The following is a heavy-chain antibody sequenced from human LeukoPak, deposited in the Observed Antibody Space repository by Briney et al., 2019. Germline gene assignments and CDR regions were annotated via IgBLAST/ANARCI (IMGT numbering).Heavy chain of an antibody. CDR1: GFTFTTYC. Sequence: GGSLRLSCAASGFTFTTYCFHWIRQAPGKGLVWVSVISTDGSDTRYTDSVKGRFTMSRDNDKNTVYMQTNSLRVEDTAVEYGATVSQTFPLDYWGQGVQVTVSS. J-gene: IGHJ4*02. V-gene: IGHV3-74*01. D-gene: IGHD5/OR15-5a*01. CDR3: ATVSQTFPLDY. CDR2: ISTDGSDT.